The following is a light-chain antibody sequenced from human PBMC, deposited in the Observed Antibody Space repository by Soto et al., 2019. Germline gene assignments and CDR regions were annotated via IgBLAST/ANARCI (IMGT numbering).Light chain of an antibody. CDR2: DVS. CDR3: QQYDNRQLT. Sequence: DIQMTQSPSSLSASVGDRVTITCQASQDITNYLNWYQQKPGKAPKLLIYDVSKLEAGVPSRFSGSGSGTDFTLTISSLQPEDIATYYCQQYDNRQLTFGGGTKVDIK. CDR1: QDITNY. V-gene: IGKV1-33*01. J-gene: IGKJ4*01.